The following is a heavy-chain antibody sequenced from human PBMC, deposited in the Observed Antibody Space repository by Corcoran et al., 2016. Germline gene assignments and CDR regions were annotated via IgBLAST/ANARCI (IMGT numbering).Heavy chain of an antibody. Sequence: QVTLRESGPALVKPTQTLTLTCSFSGFSLSTSPLCVSWIRHAPGRALEWLAVIDWDYNRYYSTSLKTRLTISKDTSTNLVVLAMTNMDPVDTATYYCAQQRSYDISNYFPFYFDYWGQGILVTVSS. CDR1: GFSLSTSPLC. V-gene: IGHV2-70*01. J-gene: IGHJ4*02. CDR2: IDWDYNR. CDR3: AQQRSYDISNYFPFYFDY. D-gene: IGHD3-22*01.